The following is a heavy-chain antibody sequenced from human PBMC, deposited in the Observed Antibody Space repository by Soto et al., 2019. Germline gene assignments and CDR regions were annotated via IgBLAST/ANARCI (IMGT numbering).Heavy chain of an antibody. CDR1: GYTFTSYD. V-gene: IGHV1-8*01. D-gene: IGHD3-3*01. CDR2: MNHNSGNT. Sequence: QVQLVQSGAEVKKPGASVKVSCKASGYTFTSYDINWVRQATGQGLEWMGWMNHNSGNTGYAQKFQGRVTITRNTSISTAYIELSSLRSDDTAVYYCARIYDFWSGKTSYGMDVWGQRTTFPVSS. CDR3: ARIYDFWSGKTSYGMDV. J-gene: IGHJ6*02.